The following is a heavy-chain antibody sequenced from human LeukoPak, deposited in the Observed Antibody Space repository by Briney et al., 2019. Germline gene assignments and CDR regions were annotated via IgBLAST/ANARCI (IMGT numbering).Heavy chain of an antibody. CDR1: GFIFSTYW. V-gene: IGHV3-30*02. J-gene: IGHJ3*02. D-gene: IGHD3-10*01. CDR2: IRYDGSNK. Sequence: GGSLRLSCATSGFIFSTYWMTWVRQAPGKGLEWVAFIRYDGSNKYYADSVKGRFTISRDNSKNTLYLQMNSLRAEDTAVYYCAKGGLWFGDLSSSFDIWGQGTMVTVSS. CDR3: AKGGLWFGDLSSSFDI.